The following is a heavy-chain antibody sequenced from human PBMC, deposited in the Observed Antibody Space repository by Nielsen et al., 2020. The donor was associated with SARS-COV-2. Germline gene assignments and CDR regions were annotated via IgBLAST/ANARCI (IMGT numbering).Heavy chain of an antibody. Sequence: ASVKVSCKASGYTFSTYGISWVRQAPGQGLEWMGWISGYNGNTNHAQKFQGRVSMTTDTSTTTAYMELRSLRSDDTAVYYCAREGFGGGTTDYWGQGTLVTFSS. CDR2: ISGYNGNT. D-gene: IGHD1-14*01. CDR3: AREGFGGGTTDY. V-gene: IGHV1-18*01. J-gene: IGHJ4*02. CDR1: GYTFSTYG.